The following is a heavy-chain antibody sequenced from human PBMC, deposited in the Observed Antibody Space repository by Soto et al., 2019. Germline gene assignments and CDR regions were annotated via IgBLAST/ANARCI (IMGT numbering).Heavy chain of an antibody. Sequence: SETLSLTCSVSGFAISRGYYWSWVRQPPGKGLEWIGSIYPSVSSYHNPSLATRLRLSIDTSKNQFTLNLTSVTAADTALYFCAREKVGTTFFDNWGHGIPAPVSS. D-gene: IGHD1-1*01. CDR3: AREKVGTTFFDN. J-gene: IGHJ4*01. CDR1: GFAISRGYY. V-gene: IGHV4-38-2*02. CDR2: IYPSVSS.